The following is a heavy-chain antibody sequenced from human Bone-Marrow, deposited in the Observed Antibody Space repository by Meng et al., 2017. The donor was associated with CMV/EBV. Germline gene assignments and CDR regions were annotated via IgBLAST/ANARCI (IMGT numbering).Heavy chain of an antibody. D-gene: IGHD6-19*01. CDR3: ARLDGSSCWYRGSGAFDI. CDR1: SFTSVDYY. J-gene: IGHJ3*02. V-gene: IGHV3-11*01. Sequence: GGSLRLSCAAASFTSVDYYMSWLRQAPGKGLEWVSYISSSGSTIYYADSVKGRFTISRDNAKNSLYLQMNSLRAEDTAVYYCARLDGSSCWYRGSGAFDIWGQGTMVTVSS. CDR2: ISSSGSTI.